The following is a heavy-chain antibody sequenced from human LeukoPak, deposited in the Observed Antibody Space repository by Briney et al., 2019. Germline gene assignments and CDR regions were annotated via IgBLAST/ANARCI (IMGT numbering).Heavy chain of an antibody. D-gene: IGHD3-9*01. CDR1: GFDFKSYN. V-gene: IGHV3-48*02. CDR3: ARSQRGYDILTGRYYYYYMDV. Sequence: SGGSLRLSCTASGFDFKSYNMNWVRQAPGKGLEWVSYISSSSSTIYYADSVKGRFTISRDNAKNSLYLQMNSLRDEDTAVYYCARSQRGYDILTGRYYYYYMDVWGKGTTVTVSS. J-gene: IGHJ6*03. CDR2: ISSSSSTI.